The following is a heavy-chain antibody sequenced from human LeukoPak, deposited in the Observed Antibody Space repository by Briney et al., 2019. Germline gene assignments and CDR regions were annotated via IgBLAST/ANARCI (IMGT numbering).Heavy chain of an antibody. D-gene: IGHD2-15*01. CDR2: ISRSSSYI. CDR1: RFTFSSYT. CDR3: ARGGVSVVGNFYN. Sequence: GVSVRLSCAASRFTFSSYTMKWLRQAPGKGLEGVSSISRSSSYIYYADSVRVRFTISRDNANNSLFLQRQSVGAEDVAVCEGARGGVSVVGNFYNSGHRNLVTASS. J-gene: IGHJ4*01. V-gene: IGHV3-21*01.